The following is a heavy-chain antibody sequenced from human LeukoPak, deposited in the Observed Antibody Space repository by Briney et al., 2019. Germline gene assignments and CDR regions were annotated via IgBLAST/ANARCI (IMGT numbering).Heavy chain of an antibody. CDR2: IYYTGST. CDR3: ASLRASTIGAHYGMDV. J-gene: IGHJ6*02. V-gene: IGHV4-59*08. D-gene: IGHD6-13*01. CDR1: GGSISSYY. Sequence: PSETLSLTCTVSGGSISSYYWTWIRRPPGKGLEWIGYIYYTGSTNYNPSLKSRVTISVDTSKNQFSLKLSSVTAADTAVYYCASLRASTIGAHYGMDVWGQGTTVTVSS.